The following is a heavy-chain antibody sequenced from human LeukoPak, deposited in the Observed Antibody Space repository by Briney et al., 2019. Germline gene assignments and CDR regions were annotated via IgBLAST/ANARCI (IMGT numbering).Heavy chain of an antibody. CDR1: GFTFSSYG. CDR3: ARDKAPTTYDY. V-gene: IGHV3-21*01. D-gene: IGHD1-1*01. J-gene: IGHJ4*02. Sequence: PGGSLRLSCAASGFTFSSYGMHWVRQAPGKGLEWVSSISSSSSYIYYADSVKGRFTISRDNAKNSLYLQMNSLRAEDTAVYYCARDKAPTTYDYWGQGTLVTVSS. CDR2: ISSSSSYI.